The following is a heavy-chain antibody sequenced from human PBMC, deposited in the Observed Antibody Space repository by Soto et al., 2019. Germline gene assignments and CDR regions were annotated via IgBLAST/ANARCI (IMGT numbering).Heavy chain of an antibody. V-gene: IGHV3-48*03. D-gene: IGHD3-10*01. CDR1: GFTLNIYG. CDR2: ISSTGSST. Sequence: GGSLRLSCAASGFTLNIYGMMWVRQAPGKGLEWVSYISSTGSSTSFAESGKGRFTVSRDNAKSSLYLQMDSLRAEDTAVYYCTRNGGGMGVWGQGTTVTVS. J-gene: IGHJ6*02. CDR3: TRNGGGMGV.